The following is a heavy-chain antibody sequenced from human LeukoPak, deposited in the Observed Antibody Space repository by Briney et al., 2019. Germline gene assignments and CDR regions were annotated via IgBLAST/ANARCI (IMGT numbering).Heavy chain of an antibody. CDR1: GGSISSYY. Sequence: SETLSLTCNVSGGSISSYYWSWIRQPPGKGLEWIGYIYYSGSTNYNPSLKSRVTISVDTSKNQFSLKLSSVTAADTAVYYCARGGRRLLRGYYYYYMDVWGKGTTVTVSS. CDR2: IYYSGST. CDR3: ARGGRRLLRGYYYYYMDV. J-gene: IGHJ6*03. D-gene: IGHD2-15*01. V-gene: IGHV4-59*12.